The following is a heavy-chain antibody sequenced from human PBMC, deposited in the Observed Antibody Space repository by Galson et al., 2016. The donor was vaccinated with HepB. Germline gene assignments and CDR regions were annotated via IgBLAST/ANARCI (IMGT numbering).Heavy chain of an antibody. J-gene: IGHJ4*02. CDR1: GFNFRSYG. CDR2: ISFSSTNV. Sequence: SLRLSCAASGFNFRSYGMNWVRQAPGKGLEWLSYISFSSTNVHHADPVKGRFTISRDNAKNSLYLQLNSLGLEDTAVYYCARGPLFYLDYWGQGVLVTVSS. V-gene: IGHV3-48*01. CDR3: ARGPLFYLDY.